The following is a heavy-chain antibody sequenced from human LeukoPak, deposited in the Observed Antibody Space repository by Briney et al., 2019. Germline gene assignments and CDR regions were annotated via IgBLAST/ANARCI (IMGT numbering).Heavy chain of an antibody. Sequence: ASETLSLTCTVSGGSISSSSYYWSWIRQPPGKGLEWIGSIYYSGSTYYNPSLKSRVTISVDTSKNQFSLKLSSVTAADTAVYYCARGGGYDLPFDYWGQGTLVTVSS. CDR3: ARGGGYDLPFDY. D-gene: IGHD5-12*01. CDR2: IYYSGST. V-gene: IGHV4-39*07. CDR1: GGSISSSSYY. J-gene: IGHJ4*02.